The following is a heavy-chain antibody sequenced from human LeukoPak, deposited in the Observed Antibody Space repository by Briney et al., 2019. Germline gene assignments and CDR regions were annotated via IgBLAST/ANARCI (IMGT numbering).Heavy chain of an antibody. J-gene: IGHJ5*02. CDR3: ARLVTGTTVINSGWFDP. CDR1: GFSFTDYP. CDR2: IRTTAEGAKYA. Sequence: GGSLRLSCATSGFSFTDYPMNWVRQAPGKGLEWISNIRTTAEGAKYAYYADSVKGRVTISRDDGKNTLYLHMNSLRAEDTAVYYCARLVTGTTVINSGWFDPWGQGTLVTVSS. D-gene: IGHD4-23*01. V-gene: IGHV3-48*01.